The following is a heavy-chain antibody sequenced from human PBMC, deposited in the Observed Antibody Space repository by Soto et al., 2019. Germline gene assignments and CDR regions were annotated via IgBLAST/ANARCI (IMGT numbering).Heavy chain of an antibody. CDR2: IYYSGST. J-gene: IGHJ4*02. Sequence: SETLSLTCTVSGGSISSSSYYWGWIRQPPGKGLEWIGSIYYSGSTYYNPSLKSRVTISVDTSKNQFSLKLSSVTAADTAVYYCARHIGDIVVVPAAMGFDYWGQGTLVTVSS. CDR1: GGSISSSSYY. D-gene: IGHD2-2*01. CDR3: ARHIGDIVVVPAAMGFDY. V-gene: IGHV4-39*01.